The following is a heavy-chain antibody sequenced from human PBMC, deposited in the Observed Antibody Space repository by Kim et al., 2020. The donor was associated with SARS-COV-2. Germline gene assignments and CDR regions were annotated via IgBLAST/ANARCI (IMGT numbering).Heavy chain of an antibody. J-gene: IGHJ5*02. CDR3: ARHVQAYDYVWGSYPPGWFDP. V-gene: IGHV4-39*01. CDR1: GCSISSSSYY. CDR2: IYYSGST. D-gene: IGHD3-16*02. Sequence: SETLSLTCTVSGCSISSSSYYWGWIRQPPGKGLEWIGSIYYSGSTYYNPSLKSRVTISVDTSKNQFSLKLSSVTAADTAVYYCARHVQAYDYVWGSYPPGWFDPWGQGTLVTVSS.